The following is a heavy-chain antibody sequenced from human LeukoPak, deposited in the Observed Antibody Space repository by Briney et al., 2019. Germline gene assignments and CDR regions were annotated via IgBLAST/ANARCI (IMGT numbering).Heavy chain of an antibody. Sequence: GGSLRLSCAASGFTFSSYGMSWVRQAPGKGLEWVSAISGSGGSTYYADSVKGRFTISRDNSKNSLYLQMNSLRAEDTAVYYCARDVPYSSSWEGAFDIWGQGTMVTVSS. D-gene: IGHD6-13*01. V-gene: IGHV3-23*01. CDR2: ISGSGGST. CDR3: ARDVPYSSSWEGAFDI. J-gene: IGHJ3*02. CDR1: GFTFSSYG.